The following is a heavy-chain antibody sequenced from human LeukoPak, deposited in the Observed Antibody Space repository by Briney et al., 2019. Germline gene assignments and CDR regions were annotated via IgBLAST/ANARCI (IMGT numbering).Heavy chain of an antibody. CDR3: ARADGSVSLDY. CDR1: GGSISNYY. J-gene: IGHJ4*02. D-gene: IGHD3-16*01. CDR2: IYYSGST. Sequence: SETLSLTCTVSGGSISNYYWNWIRQPPGKGLEWIGYIYYSGSTNYNPSLKSRVTISVDTSKNQFSLKLRSVPAADTAVYYCARADGSVSLDYWGQGTLVTVSS. V-gene: IGHV4-59*01.